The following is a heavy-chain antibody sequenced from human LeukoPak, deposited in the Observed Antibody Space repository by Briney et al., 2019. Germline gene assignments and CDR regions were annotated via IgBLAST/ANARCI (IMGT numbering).Heavy chain of an antibody. CDR3: AKGQDSGSFPDAFDI. D-gene: IGHD1-26*01. V-gene: IGHV3-48*03. CDR2: ISSSGSTI. J-gene: IGHJ3*02. Sequence: GGSLRLSCAASGFTFSSYEMNWVRQAPGKGLEWVSYISSSGSTIYYADSVKGRFTISRDNSKNTLYLQMNSLRAEDTAVYYCAKGQDSGSFPDAFDIWGQGTMVTVSS. CDR1: GFTFSSYE.